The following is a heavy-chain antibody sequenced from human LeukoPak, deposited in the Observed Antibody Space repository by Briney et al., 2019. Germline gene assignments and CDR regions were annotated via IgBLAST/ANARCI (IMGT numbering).Heavy chain of an antibody. Sequence: GGCLRLSRAASGFSFSAYWMTRVRQSPGTGLECVANINPAGSETYYVDPVKGRFRNARDNAMNVVYLQMNSLRAEDTAVYHGVRYGHVAAVNVWGQRTPVTLS. D-gene: IGHD2-15*01. V-gene: IGHV3-7*01. CDR3: VRYGHVAAVNV. CDR2: INPAGSET. J-gene: IGHJ4*02. CDR1: GFSFSAYW.